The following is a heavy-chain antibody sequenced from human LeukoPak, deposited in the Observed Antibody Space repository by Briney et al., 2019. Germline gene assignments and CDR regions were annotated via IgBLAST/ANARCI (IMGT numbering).Heavy chain of an antibody. J-gene: IGHJ5*02. D-gene: IGHD2-2*01. Sequence: SETLSLTCTVSGGSIRSYYWSWIRQPPGKGPEWIGYIYYSGSTNYNLSLKSRVTISEDTSKNQFSLKLSSVTAADTAVYYCAGVVEVPAATGLWFDPWGQGTLVTVSS. CDR1: GGSIRSYY. CDR2: IYYSGST. CDR3: AGVVEVPAATGLWFDP. V-gene: IGHV4-59*01.